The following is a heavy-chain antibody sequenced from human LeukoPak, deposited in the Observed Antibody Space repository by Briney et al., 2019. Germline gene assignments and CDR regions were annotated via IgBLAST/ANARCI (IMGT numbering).Heavy chain of an antibody. CDR2: ISGSGGST. J-gene: IGHJ6*03. V-gene: IGHV3-23*01. D-gene: IGHD3-10*01. Sequence: PGGSLRLSCAAPGFTFSSYAMSWVRQAPGKGLEWVSAISGSGGSTYYADSVKGRFTISRDNSKNTLYLQMNSLRAEDTAVYYCARASMVRGADYYYYYMDVWGKGTTVTVSS. CDR1: GFTFSSYA. CDR3: ARASMVRGADYYYYYMDV.